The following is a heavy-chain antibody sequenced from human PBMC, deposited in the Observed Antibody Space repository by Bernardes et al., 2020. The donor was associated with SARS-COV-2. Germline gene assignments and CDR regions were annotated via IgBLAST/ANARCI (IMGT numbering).Heavy chain of an antibody. CDR1: GYTFSSYG. CDR3: ARVALYYDSSGYYRVEEYFQH. Sequence: ASVKVSCKASGYTFSSYGISWVRQAPGQGLEWMGWISAYNGNTNYAQKLQGRVTMTTDTSTSTAYMELRSLRSDDTAVYYCARVALYYDSSGYYRVEEYFQHWGQGTLVTVSS. CDR2: ISAYNGNT. D-gene: IGHD3-22*01. V-gene: IGHV1-18*01. J-gene: IGHJ1*01.